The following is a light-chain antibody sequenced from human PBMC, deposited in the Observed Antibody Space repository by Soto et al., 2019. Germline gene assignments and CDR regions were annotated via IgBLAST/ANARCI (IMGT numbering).Light chain of an antibody. J-gene: IGKJ5*01. CDR1: QSVSSN. CDR3: QQYNNWPPIT. Sequence: EIVMTQSPATLSVSPGERATLSCRASQSVSSNLAWYQQKPGQTPRLLIYGASTRATGIPARLSGSGSGTEFTLTISSLQSEDFAVYYGQQYNNWPPITFGQGTRLESK. V-gene: IGKV3-15*01. CDR2: GAS.